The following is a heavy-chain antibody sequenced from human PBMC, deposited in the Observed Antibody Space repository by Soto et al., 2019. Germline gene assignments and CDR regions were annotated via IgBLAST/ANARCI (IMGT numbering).Heavy chain of an antibody. CDR2: IIPIFGTA. CDR3: ARGAPNRGWPDWFDP. CDR1: GGTFSSYA. V-gene: IGHV1-69*13. J-gene: IGHJ5*02. D-gene: IGHD6-19*01. Sequence: GASVKVSCKASGGTFSSYAISWVLQAPGQGLEWMGGIIPIFGTANYAQKFQGRVTITADESTSTAYMGLSSVTAADTAVYYCARGAPNRGWPDWFDPWGQGTLVTVSS.